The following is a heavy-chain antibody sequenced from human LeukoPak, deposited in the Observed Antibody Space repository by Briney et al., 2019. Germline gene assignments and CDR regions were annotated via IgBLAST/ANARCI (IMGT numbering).Heavy chain of an antibody. V-gene: IGHV1-2*02. Sequence: ASVKVSCKASGYTFTGYYMHWVRQAPGQGLEWMGWINPNSGGTNYAQKFQGRVTMTRDTSTSTVYMELSSLRSEDTAVYYCAREGTGYSSSWYSGRYFQHWGQGTLVTVPS. CDR1: GYTFTGYY. CDR3: AREGTGYSSSWYSGRYFQH. J-gene: IGHJ1*01. CDR2: INPNSGGT. D-gene: IGHD6-13*01.